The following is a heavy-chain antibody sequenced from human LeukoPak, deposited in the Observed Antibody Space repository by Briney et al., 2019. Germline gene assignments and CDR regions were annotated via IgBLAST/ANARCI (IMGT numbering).Heavy chain of an antibody. CDR2: ISSSSYI. CDR1: GFTFSSYS. V-gene: IGHV3-21*01. D-gene: IGHD2-21*02. CDR3: AREAYCGGDCYSEDFDY. Sequence: KSGGSLRLSCAASGFTFSSYSMNWVRQAPGKGLEWVSSISSSSYIYYADSVKGRFTISRDNAKNSLYLQMNSLRAEDTAVYYCAREAYCGGDCYSEDFDYWGQGTLVTVSS. J-gene: IGHJ4*02.